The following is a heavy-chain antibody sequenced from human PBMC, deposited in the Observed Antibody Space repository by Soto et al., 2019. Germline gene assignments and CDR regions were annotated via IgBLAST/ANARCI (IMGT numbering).Heavy chain of an antibody. V-gene: IGHV5-51*01. D-gene: IGHD3-16*01. CDR2: IYPGDSDT. CDR3: ARATQPRGAFSFDF. Sequence: PGESLKISCQGSGYRFTSYWIGWVRQMPGKGLEWMGIIYPGDSDTRYSPSFQGQVTISADKSINTAYLQWSSVKASETAIFYCARATQPRGAFSFDFWGQGTLVTVPS. J-gene: IGHJ4*02. CDR1: GYRFTSYW.